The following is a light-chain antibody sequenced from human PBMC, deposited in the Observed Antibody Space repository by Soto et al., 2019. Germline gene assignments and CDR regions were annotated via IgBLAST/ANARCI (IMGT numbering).Light chain of an antibody. J-gene: IGKJ1*01. Sequence: IVMTQSPATLSVSPGERANLSCRASQSVGTKLAWYPQTPGQAPKLLIYGASNRATGVPARISGSVSGTEFTLTIASLQSEDFAVYYCQQYSSWLWTFGQGTRWIS. CDR2: GAS. CDR1: QSVGTK. CDR3: QQYSSWLWT. V-gene: IGKV3-15*01.